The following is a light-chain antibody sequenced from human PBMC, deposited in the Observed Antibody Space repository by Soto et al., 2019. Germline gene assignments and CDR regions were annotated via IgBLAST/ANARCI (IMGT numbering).Light chain of an antibody. Sequence: QSALTQSPSASGSPGQSVTISCTGTSSDVGNYKYVSWYQQHPGKAPNLMIYEVSKRPSGVPDRFSGSKSGNTASLTVSGLQAEDEADYYCSSYAGSNNWVFGGGTKLTVL. CDR1: SSDVGNYKY. CDR3: SSYAGSNNWV. J-gene: IGLJ3*02. V-gene: IGLV2-8*01. CDR2: EVS.